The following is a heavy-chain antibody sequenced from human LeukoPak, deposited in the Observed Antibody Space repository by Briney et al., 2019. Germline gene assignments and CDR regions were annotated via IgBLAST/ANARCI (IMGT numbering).Heavy chain of an antibody. J-gene: IGHJ4*02. D-gene: IGHD5-18*01. V-gene: IGHV1-2*06. CDR3: AMHNTAMDTVDY. Sequence: ASVKVSCKASGYTFTGYYMHWVRQAPGQGLEWMGRINPNSGGTNYAQKFQGRVTMTRDTSISTVYMELSRLRSDDTAVYYCAMHNTAMDTVDYWGQGTLVTVSS. CDR1: GYTFTGYY. CDR2: INPNSGGT.